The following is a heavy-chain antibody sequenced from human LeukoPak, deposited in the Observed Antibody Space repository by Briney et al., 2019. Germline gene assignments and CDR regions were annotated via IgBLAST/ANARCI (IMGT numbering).Heavy chain of an antibody. Sequence: GESLKISCKGSGYSFTSYWIGWVRQMPGKGLEWMGIIYPGDSDTRYSPSFQGQVTISADKSISTAYLQWSSLKASDTAMYYCVRLRGTYCSSTSCYTNPENWFDPWGQGTLVTVSS. CDR2: IYPGDSDT. CDR3: VRLRGTYCSSTSCYTNPENWFDP. D-gene: IGHD2-2*02. CDR1: GYSFTSYW. V-gene: IGHV5-51*01. J-gene: IGHJ5*02.